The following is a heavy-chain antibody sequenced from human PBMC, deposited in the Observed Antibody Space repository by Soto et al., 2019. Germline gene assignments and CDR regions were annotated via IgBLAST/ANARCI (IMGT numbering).Heavy chain of an antibody. CDR3: ARGHLLRYFDWLPRQIWFDP. J-gene: IGHJ5*02. CDR1: GGSISSYY. D-gene: IGHD3-9*01. Sequence: SETLSLTCTVSGGSISSYYWSWIRQPPGKGLEWIGYIYYSGSTNYNPSLKSRVTISVDTSKNQFSLKLSSVTAADTAVYYCARGHLLRYFDWLPRQIWFDPWGQGTLVTVSS. V-gene: IGHV4-59*01. CDR2: IYYSGST.